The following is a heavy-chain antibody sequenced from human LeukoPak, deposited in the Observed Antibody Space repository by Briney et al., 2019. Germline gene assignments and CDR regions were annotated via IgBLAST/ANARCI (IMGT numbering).Heavy chain of an antibody. V-gene: IGHV4-31*03. CDR2: IYYSGST. Sequence: SETLSLTCTLSGGSLTSGGYYWGWLRQHPGSGLEWIGYIYYSGSTYYNPSLKSRVTISVDTSKNQFSLKLSSVTAADTAVYYCARDKSSGYYYPGYFDYWGQGTLVTVSS. J-gene: IGHJ4*02. D-gene: IGHD3-22*01. CDR3: ARDKSSGYYYPGYFDY. CDR1: GGSLTSGGYY.